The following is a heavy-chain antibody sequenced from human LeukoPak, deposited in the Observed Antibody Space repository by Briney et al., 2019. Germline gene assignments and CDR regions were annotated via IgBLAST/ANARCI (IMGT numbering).Heavy chain of an antibody. D-gene: IGHD6-13*01. CDR1: GGSISSYY. Sequence: SETLSLTCTVSGGSISSYYWSWIRQPPGKGLEWIGYIYYSGSTNYNPSLKSRVTISVDTSKNQFSLKLSSVTAADTAVYYCARDLAPGNSYYYYYYYMDVWGKGPTVTVSS. V-gene: IGHV4-59*01. CDR3: ARDLAPGNSYYYYYYYMDV. J-gene: IGHJ6*03. CDR2: IYYSGST.